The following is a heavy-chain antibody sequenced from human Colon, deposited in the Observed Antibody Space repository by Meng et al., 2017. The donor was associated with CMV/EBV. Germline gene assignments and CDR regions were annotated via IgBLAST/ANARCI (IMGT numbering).Heavy chain of an antibody. D-gene: IGHD1-1*01. V-gene: IGHV1-46*01. Sequence: ASVKVSCKGSGYIFTSYYVHWVRQAPGQGLEWMGTINPSGGSTSYAEKFQGRVAMTKDTSTSTVYMALSALRSDDTAVYYCALEQQLQLDNRFDPWGQGTLVTVSS. J-gene: IGHJ5*02. CDR3: ALEQQLQLDNRFDP. CDR1: GYIFTSYY. CDR2: INPSGGST.